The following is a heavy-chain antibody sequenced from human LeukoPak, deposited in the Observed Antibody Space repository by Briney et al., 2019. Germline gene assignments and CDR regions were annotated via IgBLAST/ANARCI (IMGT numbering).Heavy chain of an antibody. J-gene: IGHJ4*02. CDR3: TRDAVPIELKDC. V-gene: IGHV3-21*06. CDR1: GFSLSSYT. CDR2: ITSSRYDM. Sequence: PGGSLRLSCAASGFSLSSYTRNWVRRAPGKGLEWVSSITSSRYDMYHATSVRGRFTISRDNAKNSLFLQMNSLRAEDTALYYCTRDAVPIELKDCRGRGALVSVPS. D-gene: IGHD3-10*01.